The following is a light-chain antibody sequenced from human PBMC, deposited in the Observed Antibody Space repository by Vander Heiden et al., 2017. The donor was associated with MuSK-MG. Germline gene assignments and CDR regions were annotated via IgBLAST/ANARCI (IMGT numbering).Light chain of an antibody. Sequence: QSVLTQPPSVSGAPGQSVTISCTGRRSNIGAGYDVHWYQQLPVTAPKLLIYGNSNRPSGVPDRFSGSKSGTSASLAITGLQAEDEADYYCQSYDSSLSGHVVFGGGTKLTVL. J-gene: IGLJ2*01. CDR2: GNS. CDR3: QSYDSSLSGHVV. V-gene: IGLV1-40*01. CDR1: RSNIGAGYD.